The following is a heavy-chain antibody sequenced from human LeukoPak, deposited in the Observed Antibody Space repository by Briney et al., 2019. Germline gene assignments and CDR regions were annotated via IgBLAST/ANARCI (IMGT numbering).Heavy chain of an antibody. V-gene: IGHV4-59*11. Sequence: SETLSLTCTVSGGSISSHYWSWIRQPPGKGLEWIGYIYYSGSTNYIPSLKSRVTISVDTSKNQFSLKLSSVTAADTAVYYCARTVYSSSSEIWGQGTMVTVSS. D-gene: IGHD6-6*01. J-gene: IGHJ3*02. CDR2: IYYSGST. CDR3: ARTVYSSSSEI. CDR1: GGSISSHY.